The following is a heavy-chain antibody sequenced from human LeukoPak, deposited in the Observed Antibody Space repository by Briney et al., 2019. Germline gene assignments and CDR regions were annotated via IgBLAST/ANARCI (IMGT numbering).Heavy chain of an antibody. CDR3: ARDRNYYYYYMDV. CDR2: INPSGGST. V-gene: IGHV1-46*01. J-gene: IGHJ6*03. CDR1: GYSFSTHW. Sequence: GASVKVSCKASGYSFSTHWMHWVRQAPGQGLEWMGIINPSGGSTSYAQKFQGRVTMTRDTSTSTVYMDLSSLRAEDTALYYCARDRNYYYYYMDVWGKGTTVTVSS.